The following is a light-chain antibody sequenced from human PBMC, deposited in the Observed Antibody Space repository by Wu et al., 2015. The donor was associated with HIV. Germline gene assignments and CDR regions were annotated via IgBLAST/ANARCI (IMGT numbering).Light chain of an antibody. CDR2: DAS. J-gene: IGKJ1*01. CDR1: QSVNTY. V-gene: IGKV3-11*01. CDR3: QQYNNGPRT. Sequence: EIVLTQSPDTLYLPPGERATLSCRATQSVNTYLAWYQQKPGQAPRLLISDASNRATGIPARFSGSGSGTDFTLTISSLEPGDFAVYYCQQYNNGPRTFGQGTKVEVK.